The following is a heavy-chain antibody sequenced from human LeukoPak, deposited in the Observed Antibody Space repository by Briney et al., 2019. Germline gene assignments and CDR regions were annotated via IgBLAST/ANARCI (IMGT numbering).Heavy chain of an antibody. J-gene: IGHJ6*02. CDR3: ARDSPICGYYYYYGMDV. D-gene: IGHD2-21*01. V-gene: IGHV3-30*04. CDR2: ISYDGSNK. Sequence: GGSLRLSCAASGFTFSSYAMHWVRQAPGKGLEWVAVISYDGSNKYYADSVKGRFTISRDNSKNTLYLQMNSLRAEDTAVYYCARDSPICGYYYYYGMDVWGQGTTVTVSS. CDR1: GFTFSSYA.